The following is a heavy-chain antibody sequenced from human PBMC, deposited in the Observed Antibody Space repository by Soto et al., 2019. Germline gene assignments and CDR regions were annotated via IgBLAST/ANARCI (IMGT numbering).Heavy chain of an antibody. D-gene: IGHD3-16*02. J-gene: IGHJ6*03. CDR3: ARDIATDLDYYYYYMEV. CDR2: ISSSSSYI. CDR1: GFTFSSYS. Sequence: EVQLVESGGGLVKPGGSLRLSCAASGFTFSSYSMNWVRQAPGKGLEWVSSISSSSSYIYYADSVKGRFTISRDNAKNYLYLQMNSLRAEDTAVYYCARDIATDLDYYYYYMEVWGKGTTVTVSS. V-gene: IGHV3-21*01.